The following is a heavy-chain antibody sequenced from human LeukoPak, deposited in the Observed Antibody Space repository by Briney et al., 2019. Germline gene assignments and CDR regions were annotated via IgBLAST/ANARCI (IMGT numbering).Heavy chain of an antibody. CDR1: GGSYRGYY. V-gene: IGHV4-34*01. J-gene: IGHJ4*02. CDR2: INHSGNT. CDR3: ARRRYRSYYFDY. Sequence: KPFEALSLNCDVYGGSYRGYYWSWIRQPPGNGLDWIGEINHSGNTQYNPHLKSRVTISVDTSKIQFSLKLSSVTAADTAVYYCARRRYRSYYFDYWGQGTLVTVSS. D-gene: IGHD5-18*01.